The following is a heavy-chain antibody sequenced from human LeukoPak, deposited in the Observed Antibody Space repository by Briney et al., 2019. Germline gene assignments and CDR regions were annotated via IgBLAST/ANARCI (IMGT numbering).Heavy chain of an antibody. V-gene: IGHV1-3*01. D-gene: IGHD6-19*01. CDR3: ARPSGWYAYFDY. Sequence: ASVKVSCKASGYTFSNYAIHWVRQAPGQGLEWMGWINAGNGDTKYSQNLQGRVTITRDTSASIVYMELSSLRSEDTAVYYCARPSGWYAYFDYWGQGTLVAVSS. J-gene: IGHJ4*02. CDR2: INAGNGDT. CDR1: GYTFSNYA.